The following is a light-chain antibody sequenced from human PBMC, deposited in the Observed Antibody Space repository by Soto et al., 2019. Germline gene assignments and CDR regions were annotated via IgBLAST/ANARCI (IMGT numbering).Light chain of an antibody. CDR1: QSVSSRF. CDR2: DAS. CDR3: QQRSNWL. V-gene: IGKV3D-20*02. Sequence: EIVLTQSPGTVSLSPGERATLSCRASQSVSSRFLAWYQQKPGQAPRLLIYDASNRATGIPARFSGSGSGTDFTLTISSLEPEDFAVYYCQQRSNWLFGGGTK. J-gene: IGKJ4*01.